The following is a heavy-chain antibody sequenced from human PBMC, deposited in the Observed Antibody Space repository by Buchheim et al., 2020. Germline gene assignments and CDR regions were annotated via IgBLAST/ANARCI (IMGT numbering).Heavy chain of an antibody. CDR1: GFPFSIYT. CDR2: ISYDGKNK. CDR3: ATNAVAGHEGY. D-gene: IGHD6-19*01. Sequence: VQVVESGGGVVQPGRSLRLSCGASGFPFSIYTMNWVRQAPGKGLEWVAVISYDGKNKDYAESVKGRFTISRATSKHTVDLEMNSLRGDDTAVYYCATNAVAGHEGYWGQGT. J-gene: IGHJ4*03. V-gene: IGHV3-30*04.